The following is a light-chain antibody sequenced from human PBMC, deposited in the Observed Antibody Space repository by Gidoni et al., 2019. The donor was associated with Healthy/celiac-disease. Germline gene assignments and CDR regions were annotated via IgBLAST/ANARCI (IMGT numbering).Light chain of an antibody. CDR3: AAWDDSLSGWV. CDR2: RNN. CDR1: SSNIGSHY. J-gene: IGLJ3*02. Sequence: QSVLTQPPSASGTPGQRVTISCSGSSSNIGSHYVYWYQQLQGTAPKLLIYRNNQRPSGVPARFSGSKSGTSASLAISGLRSEDEADYYCAAWDDSLSGWVFGGGTKLTVL. V-gene: IGLV1-47*01.